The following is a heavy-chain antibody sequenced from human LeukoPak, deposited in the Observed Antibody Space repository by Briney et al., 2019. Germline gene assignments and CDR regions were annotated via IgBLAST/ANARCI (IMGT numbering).Heavy chain of an antibody. CDR1: GGSLSSDSYY. V-gene: IGHV4-61*01. CDR3: ARDVSGYYPYFDC. Sequence: SETLSLTCTVSGGSLSSDSYYWSWIRQPPGKGLEWIGYSYHSGGTNYNPSLKSRVTISIDTSKNQFSLKLSSVTAADTAVYYCARDVSGYYPYFDCWGQGTLVTVSS. CDR2: SYHSGGT. J-gene: IGHJ4*02. D-gene: IGHD3-22*01.